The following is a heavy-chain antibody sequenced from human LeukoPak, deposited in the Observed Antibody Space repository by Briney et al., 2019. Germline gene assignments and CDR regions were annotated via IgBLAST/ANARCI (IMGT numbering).Heavy chain of an antibody. CDR3: AKGIQLWVPEIDFDY. CDR1: GFTFSSYA. CDR2: ISGSDGST. V-gene: IGHV3-23*01. J-gene: IGHJ4*02. D-gene: IGHD5-18*01. Sequence: GGSLRLSCAASGFTFSSYAMSWVRQAPGKGLEWVSAISGSDGSTYYADSVKGRFTISRDNSKNTLYLQMNSLRAEDTAVYYCAKGIQLWVPEIDFDYWGQGTLVTVSS.